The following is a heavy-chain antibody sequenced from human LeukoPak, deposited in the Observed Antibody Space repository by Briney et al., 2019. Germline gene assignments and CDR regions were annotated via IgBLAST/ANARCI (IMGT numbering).Heavy chain of an antibody. D-gene: IGHD2-2*01. CDR3: AKDHISSLDIGYYYYGMDV. Sequence: GGSLRLSCAASGFTFSSYSMNWVRQAPGKGPEWVSYISSSSTTIYYADSVKGRFTISRDNSKNTLYLQMNSLRAEDTAVYYCAKDHISSLDIGYYYYGMDVWGQGTTVTVSS. V-gene: IGHV3-48*01. CDR2: ISSSSTTI. J-gene: IGHJ6*02. CDR1: GFTFSSYS.